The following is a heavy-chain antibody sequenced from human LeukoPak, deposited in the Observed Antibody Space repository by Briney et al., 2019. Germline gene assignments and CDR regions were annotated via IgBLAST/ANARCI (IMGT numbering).Heavy chain of an antibody. V-gene: IGHV4-34*01. Sequence: PSETLSLTCAVYGGSFSGYYWSWIRQPPGKGLEWIGEINHSGSTNYNPSLKSRVTISVDTSKNQFSLKLSSVTAADTAVYYCARGPPRYSSSPRNNWFDPWGQGTLVTVSS. CDR3: ARGPPRYSSSPRNNWFDP. D-gene: IGHD6-6*01. CDR1: GGSFSGYY. CDR2: INHSGST. J-gene: IGHJ5*02.